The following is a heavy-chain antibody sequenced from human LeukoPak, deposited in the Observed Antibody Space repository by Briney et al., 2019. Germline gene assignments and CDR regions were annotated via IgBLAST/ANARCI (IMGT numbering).Heavy chain of an antibody. CDR2: ISAYNGNT. V-gene: IGHV1-18*01. J-gene: IGHJ4*02. CDR3: ARDSGDIVATRYFDY. Sequence: GASVTVSCKASGYTFTSYGISWVRQAPGQGLEWMGWISAYNGNTNYAQKLQGRVTMTTDTSTSTAYMELRSLRSDDTAVYYCARDSGDIVATRYFDYWGQGTLVTVSS. D-gene: IGHD5-12*01. CDR1: GYTFTSYG.